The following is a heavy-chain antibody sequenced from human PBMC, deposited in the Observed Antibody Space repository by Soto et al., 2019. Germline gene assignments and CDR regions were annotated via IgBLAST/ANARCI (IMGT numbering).Heavy chain of an antibody. V-gene: IGHV4-61*01. J-gene: IGHJ6*02. CDR2: IYYSGST. CDR1: GVAVCSGRYY. Sequence: SETLSLTCPVGGVAVCSGRYYLNCSRQLPGKDMEWIRYIYYSGSTNYHPALKSRVTISVDTSKNQFSLKLSSVTAADTAVYYFAIGIEDWYQGRYYYGMEVWRQGTTVTVSS. D-gene: IGHD2-2*01. CDR3: AIGIEDWYQGRYYYGMEV.